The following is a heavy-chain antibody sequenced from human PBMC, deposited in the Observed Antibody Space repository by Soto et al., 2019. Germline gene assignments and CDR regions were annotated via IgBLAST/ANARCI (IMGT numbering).Heavy chain of an antibody. Sequence: GGSLRLSCAAPGFTFSNYAMSWVRQAPGKGLEWVSSIHGSGAGTYYADSVKGRFTVSRDNSKETLYLQMSSLRSEDTAVYYCARGNPTVERFLAWFDPWGQGTLVTVSS. D-gene: IGHD3-3*01. CDR3: ARGNPTVERFLAWFDP. CDR1: GFTFSNYA. J-gene: IGHJ5*02. CDR2: IHGSGAGT. V-gene: IGHV3-23*01.